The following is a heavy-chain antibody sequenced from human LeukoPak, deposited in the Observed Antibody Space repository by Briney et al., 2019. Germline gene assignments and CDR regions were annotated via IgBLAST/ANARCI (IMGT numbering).Heavy chain of an antibody. J-gene: IGHJ4*02. Sequence: ASVKVSCKTSGYNFNRYTITWVRQAPGQGLEWMGWVSTSNGDTSYADKFQGRVTMTTETVTKTAYMELRRLRSGDTAMYFCARVSDTSMVTPGFDSWGQGTLVTVSS. V-gene: IGHV1-18*01. D-gene: IGHD5-18*01. CDR2: VSTSNGDT. CDR1: GYNFNRYT. CDR3: ARVSDTSMVTPGFDS.